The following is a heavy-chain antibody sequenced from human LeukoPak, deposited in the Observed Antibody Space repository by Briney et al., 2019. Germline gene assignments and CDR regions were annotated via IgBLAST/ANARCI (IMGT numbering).Heavy chain of an antibody. V-gene: IGHV1-2*02. CDR2: INTNTVGT. Sequence: ASVKVSCKASGYTFTGYYMHWVRQAPGQGLEWMGWINTNTVGTNYTQKFQGRVTMTRDTSISTAYMELSRLRSDDTAVYYCARDETYYYDSSGYFRFDPWGQGTLVTVSS. CDR3: ARDETYYYDSSGYFRFDP. CDR1: GYTFTGYY. J-gene: IGHJ5*02. D-gene: IGHD3-22*01.